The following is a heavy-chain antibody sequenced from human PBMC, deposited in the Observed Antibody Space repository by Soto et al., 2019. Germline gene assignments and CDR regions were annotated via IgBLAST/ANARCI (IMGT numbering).Heavy chain of an antibody. Sequence: SVKVSCKASGFTFTSSAVQWVRQARGQRLEWIGWVVVGSGNTNYAQKFQERVTITRDMSTSTAYMELSSLRSEDTAVYYCAVVSPDKKATIFVVVAPYGMDVSGQGTTVTVSS. D-gene: IGHD3-3*01. CDR1: GFTFTSSA. V-gene: IGHV1-58*01. J-gene: IGHJ6*02. CDR2: VVVGSGNT. CDR3: AVVSPDKKATIFVVVAPYGMDV.